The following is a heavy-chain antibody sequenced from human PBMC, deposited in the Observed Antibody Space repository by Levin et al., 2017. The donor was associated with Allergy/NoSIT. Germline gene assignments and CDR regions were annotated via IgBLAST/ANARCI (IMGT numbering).Heavy chain of an antibody. V-gene: IGHV3-23*01. CDR1: GFTFTNYA. CDR3: ARDMKTISELDY. Sequence: PGGSLRLSCAASGFTFTNYAMSWVRQAPGKGLEWVSGISEGGIKTFYADSVKGRFTITRDNSTNTLYLQMNSLRADDTAVYYCARDMKTISELDYWGQGTPVTVSS. CDR2: ISEGGIKT. D-gene: IGHD3-3*01. J-gene: IGHJ4*02.